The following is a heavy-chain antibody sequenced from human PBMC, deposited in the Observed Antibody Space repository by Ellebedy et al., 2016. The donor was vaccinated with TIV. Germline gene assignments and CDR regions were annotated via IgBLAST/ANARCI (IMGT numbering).Heavy chain of an antibody. CDR1: GFSLSTSGMC. Sequence: SGPTLVKPTQTLTLTCTFSGFSLSTSGMCVSWIRQPPGKALEWLARIDWDDDKYYSTSLKTRLTISKDTSKNQVVLTMTNMDPVDTATYYCARSRITMVRGVNNLLRYYYYGMDVWGQGTTVTVSS. V-gene: IGHV2-70*11. D-gene: IGHD3-10*01. CDR3: ARSRITMVRGVNNLLRYYYYGMDV. CDR2: IDWDDDK. J-gene: IGHJ6*02.